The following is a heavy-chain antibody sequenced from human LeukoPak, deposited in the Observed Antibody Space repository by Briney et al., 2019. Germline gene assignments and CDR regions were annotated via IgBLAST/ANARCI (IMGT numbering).Heavy chain of an antibody. V-gene: IGHV3-7*01. Sequence: PGGSLRLSCAASGFTFSSYWMSWVRQAPGKGLEWVANIKQDGSEKYYVDSVKGRFTVSRDYAKNSLYLQMNSLRVEDTAVYYCAKVAKYYYGPETYYFFEQSGQGTPVTASS. CDR3: AKVAKYYYGPETYYFFEQ. CDR1: GFTFSSYW. J-gene: IGHJ4*02. D-gene: IGHD3-10*01. CDR2: IKQDGSEK.